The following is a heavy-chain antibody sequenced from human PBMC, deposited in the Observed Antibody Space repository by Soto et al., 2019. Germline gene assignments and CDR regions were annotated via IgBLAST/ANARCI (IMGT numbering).Heavy chain of an antibody. CDR3: ARRPRTNYYCYGMDV. CDR1: GYTFTSYG. Sequence: ASVKVSCKASGYTFTSYGISWVRQAPGQGLEWMGWISAYNGNTNYAQKLQGRVTMTTDTSTSTAYMELRSLRSDDTAVYYCARRPRTNYYCYGMDVWGQGTTVTVSS. V-gene: IGHV1-18*01. J-gene: IGHJ6*01. CDR2: ISAYNGNT. D-gene: IGHD1-1*01.